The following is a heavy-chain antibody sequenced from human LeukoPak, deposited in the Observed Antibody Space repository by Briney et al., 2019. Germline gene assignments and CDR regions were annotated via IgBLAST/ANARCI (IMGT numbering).Heavy chain of an antibody. CDR2: IYYSGNT. V-gene: IGHV4-39*02. CDR3: AREIRVNYYFDY. CDR1: GVSISSSNSY. J-gene: IGHJ4*02. D-gene: IGHD5-24*01. Sequence: PSETLSLTCTVSGVSISSSNSYWGWIRQPPGKGLEWIGSIYYSGNTYYNASLKSQVSISIDTSKNQFSLRLTSVTAADTAVYYCAREIRVNYYFDYWGQGTLVTVSS.